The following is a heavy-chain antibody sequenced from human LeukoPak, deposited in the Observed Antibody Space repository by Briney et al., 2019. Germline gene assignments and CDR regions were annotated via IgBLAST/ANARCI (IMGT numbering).Heavy chain of an antibody. CDR3: ARGSCSSSSCYERLNGLDV. CDR1: GFTFSKYD. CDR2: FRTAGER. Sequence: GGSLRLSCAASGFTFSKYDMHWVRQAPGKGLEWVSAFRTAGERHYSGSVKGRFATSRENAKNSFYLQMNNLRAGDTAVYYCARGSCSSSSCYERLNGLDVWGQGTPVTVSS. J-gene: IGHJ6*02. V-gene: IGHV3-13*01. D-gene: IGHD2-2*01.